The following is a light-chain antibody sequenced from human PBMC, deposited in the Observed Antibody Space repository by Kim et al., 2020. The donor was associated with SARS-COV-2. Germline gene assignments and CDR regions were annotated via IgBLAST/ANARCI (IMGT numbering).Light chain of an antibody. J-gene: IGKJ2*01. V-gene: IGKV2-28*01. Sequence: DIVMTQSPLSLPVTPGEPASISCRSSQSLLHSNGYKYLDWYLQKPGQSPQLLIYLGSNRASGVPDRFSGSGSGTDFTLKISRVEAEDVGVYYYMQVLQTPYTFGQGTKLEI. CDR3: MQVLQTPYT. CDR2: LGS. CDR1: QSLLHSNGYKY.